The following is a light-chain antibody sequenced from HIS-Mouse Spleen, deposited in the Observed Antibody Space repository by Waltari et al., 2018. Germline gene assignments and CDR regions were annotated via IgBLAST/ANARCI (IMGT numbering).Light chain of an antibody. J-gene: IGLJ1*01. CDR1: SSDVGSYNL. V-gene: IGLV2-23*01. Sequence: QSALTQPASVSGSPGQSITISCTGTSSDVGSYNLVSWYQQHPGKAPKLMVYEGGKRPSGVSNRFSGSKSGNTASLTISGLQAEDEADYYCCSYAGSSTYVFGTGTKVAVI. CDR3: CSYAGSSTYV. CDR2: EGG.